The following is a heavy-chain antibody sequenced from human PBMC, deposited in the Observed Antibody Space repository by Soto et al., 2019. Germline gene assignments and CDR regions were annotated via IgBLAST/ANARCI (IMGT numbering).Heavy chain of an antibody. J-gene: IGHJ4*02. CDR1: VGSSSSYY. V-gene: IGHV4-59*01. D-gene: IGHD3-10*01. CDR3: AGDMEEGYYFDY. CDR2: IYYSGST. Sequence: PSETLSLTCTVSVGSSSSYYWSWVRQPPGKGLEWIGYIYYSGSTNYNPSLKSRVTISVDTSKNQFSLKLSSVTAADTAVYYCAGDMEEGYYFDYWGQGTLVTVSS.